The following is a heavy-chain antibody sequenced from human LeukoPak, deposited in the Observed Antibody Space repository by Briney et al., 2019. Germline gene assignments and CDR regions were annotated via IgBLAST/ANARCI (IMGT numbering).Heavy chain of an antibody. CDR3: AKDQGSYSSYFDY. Sequence: GGSLRLSCAASGFTFSSYSINWVRQAPGKGLEWVSSISSSSSHIYYADSVKGRFTISRDNAKNSLYLQMNSLRAEDTAVYYCAKDQGSYSSYFDYWGQGTLVTVSS. CDR1: GFTFSSYS. V-gene: IGHV3-21*04. CDR2: ISSSSSHI. D-gene: IGHD1-26*01. J-gene: IGHJ4*02.